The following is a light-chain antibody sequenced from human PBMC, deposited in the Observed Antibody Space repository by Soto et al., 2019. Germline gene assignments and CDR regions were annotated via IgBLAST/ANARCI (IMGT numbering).Light chain of an antibody. V-gene: IGKV3-20*01. CDR3: QQYGSSRWT. J-gene: IGKJ1*01. CDR2: GAS. CDR1: QSVISSY. Sequence: EIVLTQSPGTLSLSPGERATLSCSASQSVISSYLAWYQQKPGQAPRLLIYGASSRATGIPDRFSGSGSGTDFTLTISRLEPEDFAVYYCQQYGSSRWTFGQGTKVDIK.